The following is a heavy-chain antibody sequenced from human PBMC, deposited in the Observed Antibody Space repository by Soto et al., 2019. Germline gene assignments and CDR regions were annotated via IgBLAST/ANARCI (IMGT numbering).Heavy chain of an antibody. CDR1: GFTFSNYW. D-gene: IGHD4-4*01. J-gene: IGHJ4*02. CDR2: INTDGSTT. CDR3: ARDLTTLGTPGDDFDY. V-gene: IGHV3-74*03. Sequence: EVQLVESGGGLVQPGGSLRLSCAASGFTFSNYWMHWVRQAPGKGLVWISRINTDGSTTTYADSVKGRFTISRDNAKNTLFXQMNSLRAEDTAVYYCARDLTTLGTPGDDFDYWGQGTLVTVSS.